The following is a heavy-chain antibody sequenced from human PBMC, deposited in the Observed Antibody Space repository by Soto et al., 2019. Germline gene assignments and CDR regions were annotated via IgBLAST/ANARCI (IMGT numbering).Heavy chain of an antibody. CDR3: ARGPIRGSYLIKYYFDY. D-gene: IGHD3-16*02. V-gene: IGHV4-34*01. Sequence: PSETLSLTCAVYGGSFSGYYWSWIRQPPGKGLEWIGEINHSGSTNCNPSLKSRVTISVDTSKNQFSLKLSSVTAADTAVYYCARGPIRGSYLIKYYFDYWGQGTLVTVSS. CDR2: INHSGST. J-gene: IGHJ4*02. CDR1: GGSFSGYY.